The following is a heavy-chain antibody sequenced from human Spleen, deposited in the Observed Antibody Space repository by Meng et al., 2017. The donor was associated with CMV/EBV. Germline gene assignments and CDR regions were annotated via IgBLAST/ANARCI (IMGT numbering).Heavy chain of an antibody. CDR2: MSYDGGAD. Sequence: GESLKISCGGSGFTFSDHVIHWARQGPGKGLEWLAAMSYDGGADYYTDSVKGRFSMSRDNSKNTAYLQMDGLTPEDTAIYYCARDLALSGGPKSRQAGWGRNWGQGTLVTVSS. CDR3: ARDLALSGGPKSRQAGWGRN. D-gene: IGHD2-8*02. CDR1: GFTFSDHV. J-gene: IGHJ4*02. V-gene: IGHV3-30-3*01.